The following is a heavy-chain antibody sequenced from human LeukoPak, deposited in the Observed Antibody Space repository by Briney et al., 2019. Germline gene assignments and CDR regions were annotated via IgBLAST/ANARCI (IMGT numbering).Heavy chain of an antibody. D-gene: IGHD3-10*01. Sequence: PSETLSLTCTVSGGSISSSSYYWGWIRQPPGKGLELIGSIYYSGSTYYNPSLKSRVTISVDTSKNQFSLKLSSVTAADTAVYYCAGFEGYFDYWGQGTLVTVSS. J-gene: IGHJ4*02. CDR3: AGFEGYFDY. CDR1: GGSISSSSYY. CDR2: IYYSGST. V-gene: IGHV4-39*07.